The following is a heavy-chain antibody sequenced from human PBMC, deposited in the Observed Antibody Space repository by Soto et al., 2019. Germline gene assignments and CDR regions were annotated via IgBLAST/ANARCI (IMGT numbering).Heavy chain of an antibody. Sequence: QVQLVQSGAEVKKPGASVKVSCKASGYTFTSYDINWVRQATGQGLEWMGWMNPNSGNTGYAQKFQGRVTMTRNTSISTAYMEPSRLRSEDTAVYYCARVPRDFWGGYGGDGYYYYYGMDVWGQGTTVTVSS. D-gene: IGHD3-3*01. CDR1: GYTFTSYD. CDR3: ARVPRDFWGGYGGDGYYYYYGMDV. V-gene: IGHV1-8*01. J-gene: IGHJ6*02. CDR2: MNPNSGNT.